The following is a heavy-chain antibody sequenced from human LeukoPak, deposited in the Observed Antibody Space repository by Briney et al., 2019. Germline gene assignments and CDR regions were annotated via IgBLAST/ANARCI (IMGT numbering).Heavy chain of an antibody. J-gene: IGHJ4*02. CDR2: IIPIFGTA. CDR1: GGTLSRYA. Sequence: ASVKVSCKTSGGTLSRYAISWVRQAPGQGLEWMGEIIPIFGTANYAQKFQGRVTITADESTSTAYMELSSLRSEDTAVYYCARRAGAYSHPYDYWGQGTLVTVSS. V-gene: IGHV1-69*13. CDR3: ARRAGAYSHPYDY. D-gene: IGHD4/OR15-4a*01.